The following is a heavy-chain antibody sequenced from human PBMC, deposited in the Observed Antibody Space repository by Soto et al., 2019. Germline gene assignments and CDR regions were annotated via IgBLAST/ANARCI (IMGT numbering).Heavy chain of an antibody. D-gene: IGHD6-6*01. V-gene: IGHV3-21*01. Sequence: GGSLRLSCAASGFTFSDYSVNWVRQAPGKGLEWVSVISSSSNYIYYAYSVKGRFPISRDNAKNSLYLQMNSLRAEDTAVYYCARVSIAARLSDAFDIWGQGTMVTVSS. CDR3: ARVSIAARLSDAFDI. J-gene: IGHJ3*02. CDR2: ISSSSNYI. CDR1: GFTFSDYS.